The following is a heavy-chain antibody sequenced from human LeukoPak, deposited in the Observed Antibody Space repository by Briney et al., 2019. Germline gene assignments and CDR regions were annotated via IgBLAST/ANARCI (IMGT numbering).Heavy chain of an antibody. Sequence: SVKVSCKASGGTFSSYAISWVRQAPGQGLEWMGGIIPTFGTANDAQKFQGRVTITTDESTSTAYMELSSLRSEDTAVYYCARSPAGSSGYYFDYWGQGTLVTVSS. D-gene: IGHD3-22*01. V-gene: IGHV1-69*05. CDR2: IIPTFGTA. CDR1: GGTFSSYA. CDR3: ARSPAGSSGYYFDY. J-gene: IGHJ4*02.